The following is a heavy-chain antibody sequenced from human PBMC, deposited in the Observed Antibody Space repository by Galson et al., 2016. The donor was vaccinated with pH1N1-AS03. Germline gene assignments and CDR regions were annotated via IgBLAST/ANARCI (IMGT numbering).Heavy chain of an antibody. J-gene: IGHJ3*02. CDR3: ALPNSGGNAFEI. V-gene: IGHV2-5*02. Sequence: PALVKPTQTLTLTCSVSGVSVTSSGVGVGWFRQPPGKALEWLALVYWDVTRRYSPSLKNRLTITKDSSNNQVVLTVTSVDPMDIATTFCALPNSGGNAFEIWGPGTRVTVSS. CDR1: GVSVTSSGVG. D-gene: IGHD2/OR15-2a*01. CDR2: VYWDVTR.